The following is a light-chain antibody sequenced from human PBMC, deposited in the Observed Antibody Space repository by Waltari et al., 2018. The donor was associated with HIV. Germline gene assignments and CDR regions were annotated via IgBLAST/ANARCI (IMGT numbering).Light chain of an antibody. Sequence: QSVLTQPPSASGTPGQRVTISCSGSSSNIGSTYVYWYQQLPGTTPKLLIYRNNQRPSGGPDRFSGSKSGTSASLAISGLRSEDEADYYCAAWDDSLSGWVFGGGTKLTVL. CDR1: SSNIGSTY. J-gene: IGLJ3*02. CDR3: AAWDDSLSGWV. CDR2: RNN. V-gene: IGLV1-47*01.